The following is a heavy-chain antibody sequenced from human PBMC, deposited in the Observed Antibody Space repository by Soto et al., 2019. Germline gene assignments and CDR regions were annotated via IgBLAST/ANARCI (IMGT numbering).Heavy chain of an antibody. Sequence: GGSLRLSCAASGFTFDDYAMHWVRQAPGKGLEWVSGISWNSGSIGYADSVKGRFTISRDNAKNSLYLQMNSLRAEDTALYYCAKGRGPYNWNYFDYWGQGTLVTVSS. V-gene: IGHV3-9*01. D-gene: IGHD1-20*01. CDR1: GFTFDDYA. J-gene: IGHJ4*02. CDR3: AKGRGPYNWNYFDY. CDR2: ISWNSGSI.